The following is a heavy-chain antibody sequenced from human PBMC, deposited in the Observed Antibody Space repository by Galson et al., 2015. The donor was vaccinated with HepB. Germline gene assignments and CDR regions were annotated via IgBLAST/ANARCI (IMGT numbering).Heavy chain of an antibody. CDR2: IYHSGST. J-gene: IGHJ4*02. CDR3: ASRPRGVVAATPGTSLDY. V-gene: IGHV4-4*02. Sequence: ETLSLTCAVSGGSISSSNWWSWVRQPPGKGLEWIGEIYHSGSTNYNPSLKSRVTISVDKSKNQFSLKLSSVTAADTAVYYCASRPRGVVAATPGTSLDYWGQGTLVTVSS. CDR1: GGSISSSNW. D-gene: IGHD2-15*01.